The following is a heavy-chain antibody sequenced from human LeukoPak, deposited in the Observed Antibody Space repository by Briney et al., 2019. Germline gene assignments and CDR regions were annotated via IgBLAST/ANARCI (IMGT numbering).Heavy chain of an antibody. J-gene: IGHJ6*03. V-gene: IGHV1-8*01. CDR1: GYTFTSYD. CDR2: MNPNSGNT. Sequence: ASVKVSCKASGYTFTSYDINWVRQATGQGLEWMGWMNPNSGNTGYAQKFQGRVTMTRNTSISTAYMELSSLRSEDTAVYYCARVPEHDILTGYYSDPYYYYYMDVWGKGTTVTVSS. CDR3: ARVPEHDILTGYYSDPYYYYYMDV. D-gene: IGHD3-9*01.